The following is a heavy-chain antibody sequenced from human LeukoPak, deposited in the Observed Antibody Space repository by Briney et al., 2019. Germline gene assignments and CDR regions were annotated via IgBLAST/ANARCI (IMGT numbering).Heavy chain of an antibody. J-gene: IGHJ4*02. CDR1: GFTFSSHG. CDR2: ISADGSTI. D-gene: IGHD3-10*01. CDR3: AGSRYPEPQDLNY. V-gene: IGHV3-48*03. Sequence: GGSLRLSCPASGFTFSSHGMSWVGQAPGKGLEWVSYISADGSTIYYADSVKGRFTISRDNMKSSLFLQMSSLGAEDTAVYYCAGSRYPEPQDLNYWGQGTLVIVS.